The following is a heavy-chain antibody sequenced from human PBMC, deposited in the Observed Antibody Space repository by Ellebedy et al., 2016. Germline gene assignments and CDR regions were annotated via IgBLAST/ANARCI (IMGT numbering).Heavy chain of an antibody. CDR3: ARGKYYYDSSGLDTFDI. Sequence: SETLSLXXTVSGGSISTYYWSWIRQPPGKGLEWIGYIYYSGSTNYNPSLKTRVTISLDTSKNQFSLKLSSVAAADTAVYYCARGKYYYDSSGLDTFDIWGQGTMVTVSS. J-gene: IGHJ3*02. V-gene: IGHV4-59*01. CDR1: GGSISTYY. D-gene: IGHD3-22*01. CDR2: IYYSGST.